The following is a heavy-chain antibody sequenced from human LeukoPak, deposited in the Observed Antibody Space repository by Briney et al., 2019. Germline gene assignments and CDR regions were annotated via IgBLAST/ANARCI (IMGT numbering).Heavy chain of an antibody. CDR2: INPNSGGT. Sequence: ASVKVSCKASGYTFSGYYIHWVRQAPGQGLEWMGWINPNSGGTNYAQRFQGRVTMTRDTSISTAYMDLSRLRPDDTAVYYCARDLHYGSGSGDYWGQGTLVTVSS. J-gene: IGHJ4*02. CDR3: ARDLHYGSGSGDY. V-gene: IGHV1-2*02. CDR1: GYTFSGYY. D-gene: IGHD3-10*01.